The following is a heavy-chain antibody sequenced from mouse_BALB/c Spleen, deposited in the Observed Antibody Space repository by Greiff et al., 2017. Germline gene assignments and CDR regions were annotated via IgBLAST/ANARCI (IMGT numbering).Heavy chain of an antibody. CDR2: IYPGNSDT. V-gene: IGHV1-5*01. CDR1: GYSFTSYW. D-gene: IGHD2-3*01. CDR3: TRLGLLRGYFDY. J-gene: IGHJ2*01. Sequence: VQLKQSGTVLARPGASVKMSCKASGYSFTSYWMHWVKQRPGQGLEWIGAIYPGNSDTSYNQKFKGKAKLTAVTSASTAYMELSSLTNEDSAVYYCTRLGLLRGYFDYWGQGTTLTVSS.